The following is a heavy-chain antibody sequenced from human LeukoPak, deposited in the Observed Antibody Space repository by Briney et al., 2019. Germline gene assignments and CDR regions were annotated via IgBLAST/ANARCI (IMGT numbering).Heavy chain of an antibody. D-gene: IGHD6-13*01. CDR3: ARVRAAAVSFDY. Sequence: SETLSLTCTVSGGSISSSSYYWGWIRQPPGKGLEWIGSIYYSGSTYYNPSLKSRVTISVDTSKNQFSLKLSSVTAADTAVYYCARVRAAAVSFDYWGQGTLVTVSS. J-gene: IGHJ4*02. CDR1: GGSISSSSYY. CDR2: IYYSGST. V-gene: IGHV4-39*07.